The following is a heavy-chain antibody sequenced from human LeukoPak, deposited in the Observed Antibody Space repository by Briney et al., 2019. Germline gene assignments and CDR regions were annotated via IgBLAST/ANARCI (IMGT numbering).Heavy chain of an antibody. V-gene: IGHV1-8*01. Sequence: ASVKVSCKASGYTFTSYDINWVRQATGQGLEWMGWMNPNSGNTGYAQKFQGRVAMTRNTSISTAYMELSSLRSEDTAVYYCARRGGDMPARGFMDVWGKGTTVTVSS. CDR1: GYTFTSYD. J-gene: IGHJ6*03. CDR3: ARRGGDMPARGFMDV. D-gene: IGHD3-16*01. CDR2: MNPNSGNT.